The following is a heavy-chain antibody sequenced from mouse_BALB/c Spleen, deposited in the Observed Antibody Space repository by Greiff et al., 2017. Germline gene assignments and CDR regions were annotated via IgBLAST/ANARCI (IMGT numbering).Heavy chain of an antibody. J-gene: IGHJ3*01. D-gene: IGHD2-1*01. CDR2: IYPGGGYT. Sequence: VQGVESGAELVRPGTSVKISCKASGYTFTNYWLGWVKQRPGHGLEWIGDIYPGGGYTNYNEKFKGKATLTADTSSSTAYMQLSSLTSEDSAVYFCARDGNPFAYWGQGTLVTVSA. V-gene: IGHV1-63*02. CDR3: ARDGNPFAY. CDR1: GYTFTNYW.